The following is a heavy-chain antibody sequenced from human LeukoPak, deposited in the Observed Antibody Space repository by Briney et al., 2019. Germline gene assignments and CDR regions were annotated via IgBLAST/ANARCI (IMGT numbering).Heavy chain of an antibody. CDR1: GGSISSHY. J-gene: IGHJ5*02. CDR2: IYYSGST. D-gene: IGHD3-22*01. Sequence: SETLSLTCTVSGGSISSHYWSWIRQPPGKGLEWIGYIYYSGSTNYNPSLKSRVTISVDTPKNQFSLKLSSVTAADTAVYYCARSEDSSGYYVDWFDPWGQGTLVTVSS. CDR3: ARSEDSSGYYVDWFDP. V-gene: IGHV4-59*11.